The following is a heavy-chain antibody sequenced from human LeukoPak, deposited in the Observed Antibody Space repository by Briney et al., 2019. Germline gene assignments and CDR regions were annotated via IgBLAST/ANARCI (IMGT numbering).Heavy chain of an antibody. CDR2: ISGSGSGGGT. D-gene: IGHD3-10*01. J-gene: IGHJ4*02. Sequence: AGGSLRLSCAASGFTFSNYAMSWVRQAPGKGLEWVSNISGSGSGGGTYYADSVKGRFTISRDNSKNTLYLQMSSLRAEDTALYYCAKGSGNGYGSGPFDYWGQGTLVTVSS. CDR1: GFTFSNYA. V-gene: IGHV3-23*01. CDR3: AKGSGNGYGSGPFDY.